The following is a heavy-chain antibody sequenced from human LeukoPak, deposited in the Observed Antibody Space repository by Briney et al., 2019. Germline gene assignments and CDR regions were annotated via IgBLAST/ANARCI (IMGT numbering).Heavy chain of an antibody. J-gene: IGHJ4*02. CDR1: GGSISSYY. CDR3: ARVGYSYGLDFDY. Sequence: SETLSLTCTVSGGSISSYYWSWIRQPPGKGLEWIGYIYYSGSTNYNPSLKSRVTISVDTSKNQSSLKLSSVTAADTAVYYCARVGYSYGLDFDYWGQGTLVTVSS. CDR2: IYYSGST. V-gene: IGHV4-59*01. D-gene: IGHD5-18*01.